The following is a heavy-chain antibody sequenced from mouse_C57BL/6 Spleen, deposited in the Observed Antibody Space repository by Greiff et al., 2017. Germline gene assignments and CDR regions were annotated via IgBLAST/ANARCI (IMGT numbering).Heavy chain of an antibody. CDR1: GYSFTGYY. J-gene: IGHJ4*01. D-gene: IGHD2-5*01. V-gene: IGHV1-42*01. CDR3: ARYYSNYDDAMDY. Sequence: VQLKESGPELVKPGASVKISCKASGYSFTGYYMNWVKQSPEKSLEWIGEINPSTGGTTYNQKFKAKATLTVDKSTSTAYMQLKSLTSADSAVYYCARYYSNYDDAMDYGGQGTSVTVSS. CDR2: INPSTGGT.